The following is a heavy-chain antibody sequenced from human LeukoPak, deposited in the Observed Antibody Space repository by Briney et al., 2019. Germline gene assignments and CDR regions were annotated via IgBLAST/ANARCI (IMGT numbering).Heavy chain of an antibody. CDR1: GFTFSSYG. CDR3: ATPNDYYDRGK. D-gene: IGHD3-22*01. V-gene: IGHV3-33*01. CDR2: IWYDGSNK. Sequence: GRSLRLSCAASGFTFSSYGMHWVRQAPGKGLEWVAVIWYDGSNKYYADSVKGRFTISRDNSKNTLYLQMNSLRDEDTAVYYCATPNDYYDRGKWGQGTLVTVSS. J-gene: IGHJ4*02.